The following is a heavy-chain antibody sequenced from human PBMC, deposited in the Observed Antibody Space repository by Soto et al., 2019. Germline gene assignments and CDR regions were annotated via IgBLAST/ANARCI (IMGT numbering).Heavy chain of an antibody. J-gene: IGHJ4*02. CDR2: LSGSGAST. Sequence: EVQLLQSGGGVVQPGGSLRLSCAASGITFSSHAMNWVRQAPGGGLEWVSSLSGSGASTYYADSVKGRFTISRDNSRNTLYLQMHGLRSGDTAIYYCAKVGSFYVPRSPFDSWGRGIVVTVSS. CDR3: AKVGSFYVPRSPFDS. CDR1: GITFSSHA. V-gene: IGHV3-23*01. D-gene: IGHD1-26*01.